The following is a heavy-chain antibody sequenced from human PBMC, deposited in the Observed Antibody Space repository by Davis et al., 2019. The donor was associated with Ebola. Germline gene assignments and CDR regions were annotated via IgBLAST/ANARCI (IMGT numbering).Heavy chain of an antibody. CDR1: GGSIRSYY. Sequence: MPSETLSLTCTVSGGSIRSYYWSWIRQPPGKGLEWIGYIYYSGFTYYNPSLKSRVTISVDTSKNQFSLKLSSVTAADTAVYYCARQGPLNCSGGSCYSQQPDNWFDPWGQGTLVTVSS. D-gene: IGHD2-15*01. J-gene: IGHJ5*02. V-gene: IGHV4-59*08. CDR3: ARQGPLNCSGGSCYSQQPDNWFDP. CDR2: IYYSGFT.